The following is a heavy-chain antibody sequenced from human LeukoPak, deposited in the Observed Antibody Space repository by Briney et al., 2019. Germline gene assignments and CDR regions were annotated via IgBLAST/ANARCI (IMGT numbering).Heavy chain of an antibody. V-gene: IGHV3-23*01. Sequence: PGGSLRLSCAASGFTFSSYAMSWVRQAPGKGLEWVSAISGSGGSTYYADSVKGRFTISRDNSKNTLYLQMNSLRGEDTAVYYCAREAAYGGNSRGAFDIWGQGTMVTVSS. J-gene: IGHJ3*02. CDR1: GFTFSSYA. CDR3: AREAAYGGNSRGAFDI. D-gene: IGHD4-23*01. CDR2: ISGSGGST.